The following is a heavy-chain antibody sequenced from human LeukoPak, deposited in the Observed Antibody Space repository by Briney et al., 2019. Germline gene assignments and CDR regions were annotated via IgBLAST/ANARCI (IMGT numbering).Heavy chain of an antibody. CDR2: ISGSSSYI. J-gene: IGHJ4*02. CDR1: GFTFSSYA. V-gene: IGHV3-21*01. Sequence: PGGSLRLSCAASGFTFSSYAMSWVRQAPGKGLEWVSSISGSSSYIYYADSVKGRFTISRDNAKNSLYLQMNSLRAEDTAVYYCARGEGYYFDYWGQGTLVTVSS. CDR3: ARGEGYYFDY.